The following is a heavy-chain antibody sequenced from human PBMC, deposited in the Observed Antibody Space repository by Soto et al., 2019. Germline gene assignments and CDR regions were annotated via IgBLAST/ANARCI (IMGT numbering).Heavy chain of an antibody. J-gene: IGHJ4*02. Sequence: QLQLQESGPGLVKPSETLSLTCTVSGGSISSSSYYWGWIRQPPGKGLEWIGSIYYSGSTYYNPSLKCRVTISVYTSNNQLPLHLSSATAAATAVYYCARQTLDIVTGPPDHFDYWGQGTLVTVSS. V-gene: IGHV4-39*01. CDR2: IYYSGST. D-gene: IGHD3-9*01. CDR3: ARQTLDIVTGPPDHFDY. CDR1: GGSISSSSYY.